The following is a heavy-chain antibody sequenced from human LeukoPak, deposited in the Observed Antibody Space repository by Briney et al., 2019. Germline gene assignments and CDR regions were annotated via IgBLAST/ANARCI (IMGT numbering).Heavy chain of an antibody. J-gene: IGHJ5*02. CDR2: INPSLGST. CDR1: GYTFTTYY. D-gene: IGHD6-19*01. V-gene: IGHV1-46*01. CDR3: ARGCSRAVADNWFDP. Sequence: ASVKLSCKASGYTFTTYYIHWVRQAPGQGLEWMGIINPSLGSTSYAQKFQGRVIMTRYMSTNTDYMELSSLKSDDTAVYYCARGCSRAVADNWFDPWGKGTLVTVSS.